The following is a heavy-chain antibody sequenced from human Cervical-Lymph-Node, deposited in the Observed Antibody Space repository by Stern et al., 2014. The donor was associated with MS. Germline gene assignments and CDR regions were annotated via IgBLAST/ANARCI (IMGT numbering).Heavy chain of an antibody. V-gene: IGHV2-70*01. J-gene: IGHJ4*02. CDR1: GFSLSTSGMC. CDR2: IDWDDDK. CDR3: VRTSTVLTPYYFDY. D-gene: IGHD4-23*01. Sequence: QVTLRESGPALVKPTQTLTLTCTFSGFSLSTSGMCVGWIRQPPGKALEWLPLIDWDDDKYYNTSLKTRLTVSKDTSKNQVVLTMTNMDPVDTATYYCVRTSTVLTPYYFDYWGQGTLVTVSS.